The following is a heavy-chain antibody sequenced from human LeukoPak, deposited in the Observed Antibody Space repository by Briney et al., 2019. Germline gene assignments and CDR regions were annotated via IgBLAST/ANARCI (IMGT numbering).Heavy chain of an antibody. V-gene: IGHV4-59*01. CDR3: ARVPNWGYWYFDL. J-gene: IGHJ2*01. CDR1: GDSISNYY. D-gene: IGHD7-27*01. Sequence: PSETLSLTCTVSGDSISNYYWSWIRQPPGKGLEWIGYIYYSGSTNYNPSLKSRVTISVDTSKNLFSLKLSSVTAADTAVYFCARVPNWGYWYFDLWGRGTLVTVSS. CDR2: IYYSGST.